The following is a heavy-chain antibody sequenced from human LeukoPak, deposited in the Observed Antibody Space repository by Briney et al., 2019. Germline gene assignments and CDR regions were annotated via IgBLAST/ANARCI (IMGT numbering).Heavy chain of an antibody. CDR1: GGSISSGDYY. Sequence: SETLSLTCTVSGGSISSGDYYWSWIRQPPGKGLEWIGYIYYSGSTYYNSSLKSRVTISVDTSKNQFSLKLSSVTAADTAVYYCARLGYSSSPGGFADYWGQGTLVTVSS. D-gene: IGHD6-6*01. J-gene: IGHJ4*02. CDR2: IYYSGST. CDR3: ARLGYSSSPGGFADY. V-gene: IGHV4-30-4*08.